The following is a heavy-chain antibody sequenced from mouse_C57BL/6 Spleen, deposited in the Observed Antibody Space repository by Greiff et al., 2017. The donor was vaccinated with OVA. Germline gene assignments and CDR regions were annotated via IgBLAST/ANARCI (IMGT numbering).Heavy chain of an antibody. CDR3: ARGNDGYYAMDY. CDR1: GYTSTSYW. Sequence: VQLQQPGAELVKPGASVKMSCKASGYTSTSYWITWVKQRPGQGLEWIGDIYPGSGSTNYNEKFKSKATLTVDTSSSTAYMQLSSLTSEDSAVYYCARGNDGYYAMDYWGQGTSVTVSS. D-gene: IGHD2-12*01. V-gene: IGHV1-55*01. J-gene: IGHJ4*01. CDR2: IYPGSGST.